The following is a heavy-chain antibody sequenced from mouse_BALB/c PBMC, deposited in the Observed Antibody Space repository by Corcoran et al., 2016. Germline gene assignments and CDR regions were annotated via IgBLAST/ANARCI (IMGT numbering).Heavy chain of an antibody. D-gene: IGHD2-2*01. Sequence: EVLLQQSGPELVKPGASVKIPCKASGYTFTDYNMDWVKQKPGQGLEWIGYINPYNDGTKYNEKFKGKATLTSDKSSSTAYMELSSLTSEDSAVYYCARGYVFAYWGQGTLVTVSA. V-gene: IGHV1S136*01. CDR1: GYTFTDYN. CDR3: ARGYVFAY. CDR2: INPYNDGT. J-gene: IGHJ3*01.